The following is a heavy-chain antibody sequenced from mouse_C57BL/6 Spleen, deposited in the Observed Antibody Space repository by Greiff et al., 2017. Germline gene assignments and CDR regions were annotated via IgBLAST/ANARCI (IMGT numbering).Heavy chain of an antibody. D-gene: IGHD3-3*01. CDR1: GFTFSDYG. CDR2: ISNLAYSI. Sequence: EVKLMESGGGLVQPGGSLKLSCAASGFTFSDYGMAWVRQAPRKGPEWVAFISNLAYSIYYADTVTGRFTISRENAKNTLYLEMSSLRSEDTAMYYCARQRGDVGAMDYWGQGTSVTVSS. V-gene: IGHV5-15*01. J-gene: IGHJ4*01. CDR3: ARQRGDVGAMDY.